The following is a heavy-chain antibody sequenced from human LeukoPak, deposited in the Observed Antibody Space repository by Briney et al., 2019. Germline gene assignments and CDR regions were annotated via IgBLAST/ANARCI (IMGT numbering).Heavy chain of an antibody. Sequence: SETLSLTCTVSGASISTYYWTWIRQPPGKGLEWIGYIYYSGSTNYNPSLKSRVTISVDTSKNHFSLKLSSVTAVDTAVYYCARGIAAAGHAFDIWGQGTMVTVSS. J-gene: IGHJ3*02. CDR2: IYYSGST. CDR1: GASISTYY. CDR3: ARGIAAAGHAFDI. V-gene: IGHV4-59*01. D-gene: IGHD6-13*01.